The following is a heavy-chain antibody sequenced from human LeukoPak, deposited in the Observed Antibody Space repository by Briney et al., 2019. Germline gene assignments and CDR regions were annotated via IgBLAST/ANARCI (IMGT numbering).Heavy chain of an antibody. J-gene: IGHJ6*03. Sequence: GRSLRLSCAASGFSFSSYAIHWVRQAPGKGLEWVAVISYDGNNKYYADSVKGRFTISRDNSKNTLHLQMNSLRAEDTAVYYCASWTAMVNPDYYYYYMDVWGKGTTVTVSS. CDR3: ASWTAMVNPDYYYYYMDV. CDR2: ISYDGNNK. D-gene: IGHD5-18*01. V-gene: IGHV3-30*01. CDR1: GFSFSSYA.